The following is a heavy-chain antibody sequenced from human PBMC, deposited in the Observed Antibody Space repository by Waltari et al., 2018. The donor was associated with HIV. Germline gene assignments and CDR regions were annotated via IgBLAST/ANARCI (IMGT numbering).Heavy chain of an antibody. D-gene: IGHD1-1*01. CDR3: ASALMEGRSFDY. CDR1: GGSISSSNW. J-gene: IGHJ4*02. Sequence: VQLQESGPGLVKPSGTLSLPCAVSGGSISSSNWWSWVRQPPGKGLEWIGEIYHSGSTNYNPSLKSRVTISVDKSRNQFSLKLSSATAADTAVYYCASALMEGRSFDYWGQGTLVTVSS. V-gene: IGHV4-4*02. CDR2: IYHSGST.